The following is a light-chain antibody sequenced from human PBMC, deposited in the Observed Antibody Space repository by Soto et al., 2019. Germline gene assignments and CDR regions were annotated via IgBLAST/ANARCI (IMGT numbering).Light chain of an antibody. CDR1: NSDLGNHNY. CDR3: CSYGDTNTVYV. CDR2: DVT. J-gene: IGLJ1*01. V-gene: IGLV2-11*01. Sequence: QSVLTQPRAVSGSPGQSVTISCTGTNSDLGNHNYVSWFQQHPGKAPKLIIFDVTRRPSGVPDRFSGSQSGNRASLSISGLQAEDEADYYCCSYGDTNTVYVFGTGTKGTVL.